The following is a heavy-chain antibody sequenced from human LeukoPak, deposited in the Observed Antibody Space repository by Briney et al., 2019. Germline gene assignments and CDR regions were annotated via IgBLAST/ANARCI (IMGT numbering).Heavy chain of an antibody. CDR2: ISGYNGNT. D-gene: IGHD3-10*02. Sequence: GASVKVSCKASGYTXTSYGISWVRQAPGQGPEWMGWISGYNGNTNYAQKFQGRVTMTTDTSTSTAYMELRSLRSDDTAVYYCARELVSAGLIGYWGQGTLVTVSS. V-gene: IGHV1-18*01. CDR3: ARELVSAGLIGY. CDR1: GYTXTSYG. J-gene: IGHJ4*02.